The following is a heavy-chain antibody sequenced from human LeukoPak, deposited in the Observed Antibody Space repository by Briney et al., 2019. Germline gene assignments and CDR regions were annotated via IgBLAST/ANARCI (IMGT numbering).Heavy chain of an antibody. D-gene: IGHD1-26*01. J-gene: IGHJ4*02. Sequence: GGSLRLSCAASGFTVRDYVMTWVRQAPGKGLEWVSSISASGAMTYYADSVKGRFTVSRDSSKNSLYLQMNSLTAADTAVYYCAKDRSIGTYYTFDHWGQGTLVTVSS. V-gene: IGHV3-23*01. CDR2: ISASGAMT. CDR3: AKDRSIGTYYTFDH. CDR1: GFTVRDYV.